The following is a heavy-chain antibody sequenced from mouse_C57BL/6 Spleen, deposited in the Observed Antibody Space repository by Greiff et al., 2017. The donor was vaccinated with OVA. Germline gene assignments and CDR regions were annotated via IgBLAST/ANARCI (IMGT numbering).Heavy chain of an antibody. CDR3: ARHPSYDYDAMDY. CDR1: GFSLTSYG. J-gene: IGHJ4*01. V-gene: IGHV2-6-1*01. D-gene: IGHD2-10*01. CDR2: IWSDGST. Sequence: VKLKESGPGLVAPSQSLSITCTVSGFSLTSYGVHWVRQPPGKGLEWLVVIWSDGSTTYNSALKSRLSISKDNSKSQVFLKMNSLQTDDTAMYYCARHPSYDYDAMDYWGQGTSVTVSS.